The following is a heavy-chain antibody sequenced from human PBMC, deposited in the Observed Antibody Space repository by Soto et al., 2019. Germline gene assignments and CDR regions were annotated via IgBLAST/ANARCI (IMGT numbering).Heavy chain of an antibody. CDR3: AKDLFSSGYYYGMDV. D-gene: IGHD3-10*01. V-gene: IGHV3-30*18. CDR1: GFTFSSYG. Sequence: ESGGGVVQPGRSLRLSCAASGFTFSSYGMHWVRQAPGKGLEWVAVISYDGSNKYYADSVKGRFTIYRDNSKNTLYLQMNSLRAEDTAVYYCAKDLFSSGYYYGMDVWGQGTTVTVSS. CDR2: ISYDGSNK. J-gene: IGHJ6*02.